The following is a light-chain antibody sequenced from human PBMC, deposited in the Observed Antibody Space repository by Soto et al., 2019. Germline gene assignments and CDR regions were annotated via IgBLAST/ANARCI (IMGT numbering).Light chain of an antibody. CDR3: SSYTSSSTPWV. Sequence: QSALTQPASVSGSPEQSITISCTGTSSDVGGYNYVSWYQQHPGKAPKLMIYDVSNRPSGVSNRFSGSKSGNTASLTISGLQAEDEADYYCSSYTSSSTPWVFGGGTKVTVL. J-gene: IGLJ3*02. CDR1: SSDVGGYNY. V-gene: IGLV2-14*01. CDR2: DVS.